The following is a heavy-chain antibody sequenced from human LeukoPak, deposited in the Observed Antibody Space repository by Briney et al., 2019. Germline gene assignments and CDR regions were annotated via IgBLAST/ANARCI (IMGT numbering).Heavy chain of an antibody. CDR1: GFTLSTNA. V-gene: IGHV3-23*01. CDR3: ARRGYSFGYVDV. Sequence: GGSLRLSCLTSGFTLSTNAMSWVRQAPGKGLEWISGISGSGASTYYADSVKGRFTISRDDSRNTLYLQMNSLRGDDTAVYYCARRGYSFGYVDVWGQGTTVTVSS. D-gene: IGHD5-18*01. CDR2: ISGSGAST. J-gene: IGHJ6*02.